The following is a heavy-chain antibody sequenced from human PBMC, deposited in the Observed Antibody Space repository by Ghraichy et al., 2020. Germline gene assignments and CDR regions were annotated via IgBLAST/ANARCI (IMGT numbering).Heavy chain of an antibody. CDR1: GFSFDIYS. Sequence: GSLTLSCAASGFSFDIYSMNWVRQAPGKGLEWVAYISSVSHMIYYADSVKGRFTVSRDNDKNSLVLEMNGLRAEDTAVYYCARADRSERPCSSATCYAGFYYGLDVWGPGTTVTVSS. CDR3: ARADRSERPCSSATCYAGFYYGLDV. CDR2: ISSVSHMI. V-gene: IGHV3-48*01. D-gene: IGHD2-2*01. J-gene: IGHJ6*02.